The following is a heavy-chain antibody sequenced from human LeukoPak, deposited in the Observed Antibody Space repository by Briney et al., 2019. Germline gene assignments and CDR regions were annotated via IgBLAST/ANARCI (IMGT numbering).Heavy chain of an antibody. V-gene: IGHV3-23*01. Sequence: GGSLRLSCAASGFTFSSYAMSWVRQAPGKGLEWVSAINGSGGSTYYADSVKGRFTISRDNSKNTLYLQMNSLRAEDTAVYYCAKYIVVVPAALYYFDYWGQGTLVTVSS. J-gene: IGHJ4*02. CDR1: GFTFSSYA. D-gene: IGHD2-2*01. CDR2: INGSGGST. CDR3: AKYIVVVPAALYYFDY.